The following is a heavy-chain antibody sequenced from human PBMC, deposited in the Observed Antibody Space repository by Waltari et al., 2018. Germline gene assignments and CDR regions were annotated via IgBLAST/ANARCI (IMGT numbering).Heavy chain of an antibody. CDR1: GLTFSIFA. V-gene: IGHV3-23*01. D-gene: IGHD3-16*01. CDR2: ISNSGADT. J-gene: IGHJ4*02. Sequence: QLLESGGGLVQPGGSLRLSCSDSGLTFSIFAMSWVGQAPGKGLEGGSGISNSGADTYYADSVKGRFTISRDNSKKTLYLQMNSLRVEDTAVYYCAKDHGVAYWGRGTLVTVSA. CDR3: AKDHGVAY.